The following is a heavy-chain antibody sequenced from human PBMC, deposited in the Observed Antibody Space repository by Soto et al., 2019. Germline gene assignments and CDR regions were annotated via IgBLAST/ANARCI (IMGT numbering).Heavy chain of an antibody. J-gene: IGHJ4*02. V-gene: IGHV2-5*02. CDR2: IYWDDDK. CDR1: GFSLSTSGVG. D-gene: IGHD3-9*01. Sequence: SGPTLVNPTQTLTLTCTFSGFSLSTSGVGVGWIRQPPGKALEWLALIYWDDDKRYSPSLNSRLTITKDTPKNPVVLTMTNMDPVDTATYYCAHTRYFVWSLDYWGQGTLVTVS. CDR3: AHTRYFVWSLDY.